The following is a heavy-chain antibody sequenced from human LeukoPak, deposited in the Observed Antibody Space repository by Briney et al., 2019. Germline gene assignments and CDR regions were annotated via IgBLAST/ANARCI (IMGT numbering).Heavy chain of an antibody. Sequence: GGSLRLSCAASGFTFSSYSMNWVRQAPGKGLEWVSSISSSSSYIYYADSVKGRFTISRDNAKNSLYLQMNSLRAEDTAVYYCARVGRTGGYDSSAKPFDYWGQGTLVTVSS. CDR2: ISSSSSYI. D-gene: IGHD3-22*01. CDR1: GFTFSSYS. V-gene: IGHV3-21*01. CDR3: ARVGRTGGYDSSAKPFDY. J-gene: IGHJ4*02.